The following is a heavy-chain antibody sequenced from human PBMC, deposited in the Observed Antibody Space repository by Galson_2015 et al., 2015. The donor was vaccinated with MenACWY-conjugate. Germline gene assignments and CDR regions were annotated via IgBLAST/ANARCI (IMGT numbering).Heavy chain of an antibody. CDR2: IYWAADR. V-gene: IGHV2-5*02. Sequence: PALVKPTQPLTLPCTFSGFSLSSRGVGVGWIRQPPGKALEWLALIYWAADRRSSPSSKTRLTITRGTSKNQVVLTMTNMDPVDTATYYCAHSGGDTTMVHWWFDPWGRGTLVTVSS. J-gene: IGHJ5*02. CDR1: GFSLSSRGVG. D-gene: IGHD5-18*01. CDR3: AHSGGDTTMVHWWFDP.